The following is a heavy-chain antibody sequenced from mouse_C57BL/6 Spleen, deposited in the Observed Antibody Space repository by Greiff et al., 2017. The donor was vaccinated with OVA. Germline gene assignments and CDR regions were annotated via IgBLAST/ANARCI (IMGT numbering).Heavy chain of an antibody. D-gene: IGHD1-1*01. CDR3: ARRGLYGSSYVWYFDV. J-gene: IGHJ1*03. V-gene: IGHV1-39*01. CDR1: GYSFTDYN. CDR2: INPNYGTT. Sequence: EVQVVESGPELVKPGASVKISCKASGYSFTDYNMNWVKQSNGKSLEWIGVINPNYGTTSYNQKFKGKATLTVDQSSSTAYMQLNSLTSEDSAVYYCARRGLYGSSYVWYFDVWGTGTTVTVSS.